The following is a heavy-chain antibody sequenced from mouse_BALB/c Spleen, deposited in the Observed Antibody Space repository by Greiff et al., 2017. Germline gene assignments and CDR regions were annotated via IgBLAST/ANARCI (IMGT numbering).Heavy chain of an antibody. Sequence: QVQLQQSGAELVRPGASVKMSCKASGYTFTSYTMHWVKQRPGQGLEWIGYINPSSGYTEYNQKFKDKTTLTADKSSSTAYMQLSSLTSEDSAVYYCARIMITTGFHYYAMDYWGQGTSVTVSS. CDR1: GYTFTSYT. CDR3: ARIMITTGFHYYAMDY. J-gene: IGHJ4*01. CDR2: INPSSGYT. V-gene: IGHV1-4*02. D-gene: IGHD2-4*01.